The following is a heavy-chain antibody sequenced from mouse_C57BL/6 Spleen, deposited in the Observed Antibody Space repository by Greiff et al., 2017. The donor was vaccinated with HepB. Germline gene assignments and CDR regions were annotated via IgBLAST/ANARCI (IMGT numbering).Heavy chain of an antibody. V-gene: IGHV14-3*01. CDR1: GFNIKNTY. CDR3: ARRDYPAY. Sequence: VQLKESVAELVRPGASVKLSCTASGFNIKNTYMHWVKQRPEQGLEWIGRIDPANGNTQYAPKIQGKAPITADTSSHTAYLQLSSLTSEDTAIYYCARRDYPAYWGQGTLVTVSA. CDR2: IDPANGNT. J-gene: IGHJ3*01. D-gene: IGHD2-4*01.